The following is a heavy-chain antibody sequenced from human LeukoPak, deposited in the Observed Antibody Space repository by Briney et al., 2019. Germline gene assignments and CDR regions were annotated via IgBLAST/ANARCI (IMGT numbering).Heavy chain of an antibody. CDR1: GGSISSYY. CDR3: AREVVVVTAAEHAEYFQH. V-gene: IGHV4-4*07. CDR2: IYTSGST. J-gene: IGHJ1*01. D-gene: IGHD2-21*02. Sequence: SETLSLTCTVSGGSISSYYWSWIRQPAGKGLEWIGRIYTSGSTNYNPSLKSRVTMSVDTSKNQFSLKLSSVTAADTAVYYCAREVVVVTAAEHAEYFQHWGQGTLVTVSS.